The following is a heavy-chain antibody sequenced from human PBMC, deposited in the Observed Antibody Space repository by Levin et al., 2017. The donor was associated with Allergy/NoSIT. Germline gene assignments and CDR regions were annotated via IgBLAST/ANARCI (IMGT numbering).Heavy chain of an antibody. CDR2: ISYDGSTK. V-gene: IGHV3-30*18. J-gene: IGHJ4*02. CDR1: GFTFNRNG. D-gene: IGHD3-10*01. Sequence: SCGTSGFTFNRNGMHWVRQAPGKGLEWVASISYDGSTKYYGDSVKGRLTISRDNRRNTLYLQMNSLRAEDTAVYYCAKESPRVRDFDNWGQGTLVIVSS. CDR3: AKESPRVRDFDN.